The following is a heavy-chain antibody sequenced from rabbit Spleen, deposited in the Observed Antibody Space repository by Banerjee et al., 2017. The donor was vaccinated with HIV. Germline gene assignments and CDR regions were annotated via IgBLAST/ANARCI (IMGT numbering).Heavy chain of an antibody. CDR2: IDSGSSGNT. V-gene: IGHV1S40*01. J-gene: IGHJ4*01. CDR1: GFSFSSGYW. Sequence: QSLEESGGDLVKPGASLTLTCTASGFSFSSGYWMCWVRQAPGKGLEWIACIDSGSSGNTRYANWAKGRFTISKTSSTTVTLQMTSLTAADTATYFCARDVDTSDIYFNLWGPGTLVTVS. CDR3: ARDVDTSDIYFNL. D-gene: IGHD1-1*01.